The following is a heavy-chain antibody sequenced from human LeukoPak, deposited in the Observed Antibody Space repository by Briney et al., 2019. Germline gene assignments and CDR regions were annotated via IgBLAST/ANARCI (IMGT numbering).Heavy chain of an antibody. CDR1: GYSISSGYY. CDR2: IYHSGST. D-gene: IGHD5-12*01. J-gene: IGHJ4*02. V-gene: IGHV4-38-2*02. CDR3: ARESDSGYVLPFDY. Sequence: PSETLSLTCTVSGYSISSGYYWGWIRQPPGKGLEWIGSIYHSGSTYYNPSLKSRVTISVDTSKNQFSLKLSSVTAADTAVYYCARESDSGYVLPFDYWGQGTLVTVSS.